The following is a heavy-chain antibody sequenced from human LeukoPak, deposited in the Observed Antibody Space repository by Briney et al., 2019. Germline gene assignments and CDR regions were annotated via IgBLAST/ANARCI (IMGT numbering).Heavy chain of an antibody. CDR1: GYTFTSYG. V-gene: IGHV1-18*01. CDR2: ISAYNGNT. CDR3: ARHHTGGYSSGLSQFDY. Sequence: ASVKVSCTASGYTFTSYGISWVRQAPGQGLEWMGWISAYNGNTNYAQKLQGRVTMTTDTSTSTAYMELRSLRSDDTAVYYCARHHTGGYSSGLSQFDYWGQGTLVTVSS. D-gene: IGHD6-19*01. J-gene: IGHJ4*02.